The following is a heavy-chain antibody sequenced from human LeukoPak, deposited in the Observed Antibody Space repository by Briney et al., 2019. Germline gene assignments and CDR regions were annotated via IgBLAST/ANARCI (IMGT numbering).Heavy chain of an antibody. CDR3: ASGSRYYPLRFLEWLRPYYYYGMDV. J-gene: IGHJ6*02. CDR2: FDPEDGET. D-gene: IGHD3-3*01. Sequence: ASVKVSCKVSGYTLTELSMHWVRQAPGKGLEWMGGFDPEDGETIYAQKFQGRVTMTEDTSTDTAYMELSSLRSEDTAVYYCASGSRYYPLRFLEWLRPYYYYGMDVWGQGTTVTVSS. V-gene: IGHV1-24*01. CDR1: GYTLTELS.